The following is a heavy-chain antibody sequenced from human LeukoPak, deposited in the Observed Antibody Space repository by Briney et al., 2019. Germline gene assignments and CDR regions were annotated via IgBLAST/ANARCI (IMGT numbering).Heavy chain of an antibody. Sequence: ASLKVSCKASGYTFTGYYLHWVRQAPGQGLEWMGWVNPNSGGTNYAQKFQGRVSMARDTSISTAYMELSRLKSDDTAVYFCARDLRGYSSGWSREDFFDYWGQGTLVTVSS. J-gene: IGHJ4*02. V-gene: IGHV1-2*02. CDR3: ARDLRGYSSGWSREDFFDY. D-gene: IGHD6-19*01. CDR1: GYTFTGYY. CDR2: VNPNSGGT.